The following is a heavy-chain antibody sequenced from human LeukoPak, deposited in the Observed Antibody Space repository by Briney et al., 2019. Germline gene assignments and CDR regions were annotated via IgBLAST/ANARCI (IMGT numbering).Heavy chain of an antibody. Sequence: ASVKVSCKASGYTFTSYGISWVRQAPGQGLEWMGWISAYNGNTNYAQKFQGRVTMTRDTSISTAYMELSRLRSDDTAVYYCAREYSGSSLYYWGQGTLVTVSS. CDR3: AREYSGSSLYY. V-gene: IGHV1-18*01. J-gene: IGHJ4*02. CDR1: GYTFTSYG. D-gene: IGHD6-13*01. CDR2: ISAYNGNT.